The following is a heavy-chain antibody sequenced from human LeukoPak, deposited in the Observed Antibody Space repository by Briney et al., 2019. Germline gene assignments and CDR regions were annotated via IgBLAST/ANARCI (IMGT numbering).Heavy chain of an antibody. V-gene: IGHV4-30-2*01. CDR2: IYHSGST. Sequence: PSQTLSLTCAVSGGSISSGGYSWSWIRQPPGKGLEWIGYIYHSGSTYYNPSLKSRVTISVDRSKSQFSLKLSSVTAADTAVYYCARVTDYYDSSGYYYGHAFDIWGQGTMVTVSS. CDR3: ARVTDYYDSSGYYYGHAFDI. CDR1: GGSISSGGYS. J-gene: IGHJ3*02. D-gene: IGHD3-22*01.